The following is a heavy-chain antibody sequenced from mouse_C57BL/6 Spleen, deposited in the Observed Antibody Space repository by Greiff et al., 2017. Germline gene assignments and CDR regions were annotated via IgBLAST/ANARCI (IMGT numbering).Heavy chain of an antibody. CDR1: GYTFTSYW. CDR3: ARRGYDGYYHAMDY. D-gene: IGHD2-3*01. CDR2: IDPSDSET. J-gene: IGHJ4*01. Sequence: VQLQQPGAELVRPGSSVKLSCKASGYTFTSYWMHWVKQRPIQGLEWIGNIDPSDSETHYNQKFKDKATLTVDKSSSTAYMQLSSLTSEDSAVYYCARRGYDGYYHAMDYWGQGTSVTVSS. V-gene: IGHV1-52*01.